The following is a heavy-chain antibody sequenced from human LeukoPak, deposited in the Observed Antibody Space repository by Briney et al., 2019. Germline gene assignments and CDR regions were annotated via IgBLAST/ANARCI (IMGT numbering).Heavy chain of an antibody. J-gene: IGHJ4*02. CDR2: ISAYNGNT. V-gene: IGHV1-18*01. D-gene: IGHD3-10*01. CDR3: ARDPVGELLWFGELSAPDY. CDR1: GYTLTSYG. Sequence: ASVKVSCKASGYTLTSYGISWVRQAPGQGLEWMGWISAYNGNTNYAQKLQGRVTMTTDTSTSTAYMELRSLRSDDTAVYYCARDPVGELLWFGELSAPDYWGQGTLVTVSS.